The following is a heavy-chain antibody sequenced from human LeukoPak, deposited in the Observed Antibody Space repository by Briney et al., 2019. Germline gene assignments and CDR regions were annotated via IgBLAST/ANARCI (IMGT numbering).Heavy chain of an antibody. Sequence: PGGSLRLSCAASGFTFSSYGMHWVRQAPGKGLEWVAVISSDGSDKYYADSVKGRFTISRDNSKNTLYLQMNSLRAEDTAVYYCARAGYNSGWYEYWGQGTLVTVSS. CDR1: GFTFSSYG. D-gene: IGHD6-19*01. CDR2: ISSDGSDK. CDR3: ARAGYNSGWYEY. V-gene: IGHV3-30*03. J-gene: IGHJ4*02.